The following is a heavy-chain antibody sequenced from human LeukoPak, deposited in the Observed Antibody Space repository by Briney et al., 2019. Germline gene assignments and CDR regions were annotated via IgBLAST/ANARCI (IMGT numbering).Heavy chain of an antibody. V-gene: IGHV4-59*01. CDR1: GGSISGYF. CDR3: ARATKIRWYYYDSSAYYYCVFDI. J-gene: IGHJ3*02. Sequence: SETLSLTRIVSGGSISGYFWSWIRQPPGKGLGWIGYISYNGSTNYTPSLKSRVTISVDTSKNQFSLKLTSVTAADTDVYYCARATKIRWYYYDSSAYYYCVFDIWGQGTMVTVSS. CDR2: ISYNGST. D-gene: IGHD3-22*01.